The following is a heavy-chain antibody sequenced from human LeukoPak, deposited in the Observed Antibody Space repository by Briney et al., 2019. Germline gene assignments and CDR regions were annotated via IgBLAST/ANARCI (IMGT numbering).Heavy chain of an antibody. CDR1: GFTFSSYA. CDR2: ISGSGGST. Sequence: PGGSLRLSCAASGFTFSSYAMSWVRQAPGKGLEWVSAISGSGGSTYYADSVKGRFTISRDNSKNTLYLQMNSLRAEDTAVYYCAKGSDYYGSGSSDYWGQGTLVTVSS. J-gene: IGHJ4*02. D-gene: IGHD3-10*01. CDR3: AKGSDYYGSGSSDY. V-gene: IGHV3-23*01.